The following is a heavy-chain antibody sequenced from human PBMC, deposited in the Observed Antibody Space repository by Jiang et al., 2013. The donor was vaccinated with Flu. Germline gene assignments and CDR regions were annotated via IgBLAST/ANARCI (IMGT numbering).Heavy chain of an antibody. D-gene: IGHD6-19*01. CDR2: INHSGST. CDR3: ARGGTAVAGTNYYYGLDV. V-gene: IGHV4-34*01. J-gene: IGHJ6*02. Sequence: KGLEWIGEINHSGSTNYNPSLKSRVPISVDTSKNQFSLKLNSVTAADTAVYYCARGGTAVAGTNYYYGLDVWGQGTTVTVSS.